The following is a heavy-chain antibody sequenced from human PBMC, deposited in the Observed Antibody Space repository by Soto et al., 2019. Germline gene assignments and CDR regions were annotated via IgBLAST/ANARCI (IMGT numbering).Heavy chain of an antibody. CDR1: GFTFSSYS. CDR3: ARDLRQQLGDNWFDP. D-gene: IGHD6-13*01. J-gene: IGHJ5*02. Sequence: GGSLRLSCAASGFTFSSYSMNWVRQAPGKGLEWVSSISSSSSYIYYADSVKGRFTISRDNAKNSLYLQMNSLRAEDTAVYYCARDLRQQLGDNWFDPWGQGTLVTVSS. V-gene: IGHV3-21*01. CDR2: ISSSSSYI.